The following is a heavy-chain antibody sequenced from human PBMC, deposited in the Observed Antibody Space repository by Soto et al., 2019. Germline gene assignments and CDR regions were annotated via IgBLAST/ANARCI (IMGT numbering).Heavy chain of an antibody. CDR3: AKGGRQWLVTSDFNY. V-gene: IGHV3-30*18. J-gene: IGHJ4*02. D-gene: IGHD6-19*01. Sequence: VQLVESGGGVVQPGRSLRLSCAASGFTFSDYAMHWVRQAPGKGLEWVAVVSHDGRNTHYADSVKGRFTISRDSSNNTVSLEMTSMRAEDKAVYYCAKGGRQWLVTSDFNYWGQGDLVTVSS. CDR1: GFTFSDYA. CDR2: VSHDGRNT.